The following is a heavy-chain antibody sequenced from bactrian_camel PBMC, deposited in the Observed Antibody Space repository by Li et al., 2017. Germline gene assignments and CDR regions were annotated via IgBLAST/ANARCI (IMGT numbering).Heavy chain of an antibody. V-gene: IGHV3S25*01. J-gene: IGHJ6*01. CDR1: GFTFSGYW. Sequence: QVQLVESGGDLVQPGGSLTLSCTASGFTFSGYWMYWVRQTPAKGLEWVSGVASNGGSTEYADSIVGRFTISRDNAKNMVYLHMTSLKPEDTGVYYCVRDYKSGDYRYDFGYWGQGTQVTVS. CDR2: VASNGGST. D-gene: IGHD4*01. CDR3: VRDYKSGDYRYDFGY.